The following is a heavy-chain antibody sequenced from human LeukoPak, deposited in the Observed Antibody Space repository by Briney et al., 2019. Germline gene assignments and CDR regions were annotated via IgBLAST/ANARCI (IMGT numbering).Heavy chain of an antibody. Sequence: SGTLSLTCAVSGGSINSDYWWTWVRQSPGKGLEWIGEVYHTGSVNYNLSLESRVTISRDRSKNQFSLMLRSVTAADTAVYYCARHDDFLSAYNYWGQGILVTVSS. V-gene: IGHV4-4*02. CDR3: ARHDDFLSAYNY. CDR2: VYHTGSV. D-gene: IGHD3-3*01. CDR1: GGSINSDYW. J-gene: IGHJ4*02.